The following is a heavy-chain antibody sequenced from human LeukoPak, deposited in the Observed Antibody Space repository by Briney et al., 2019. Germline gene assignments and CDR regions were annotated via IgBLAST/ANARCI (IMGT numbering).Heavy chain of an antibody. CDR3: AREHVGRGNWYFDL. V-gene: IGHV3-74*03. Sequence: GRSLRLSCAASGFTFSDFWMHWVRHAPGKGLVWVSRITYDGSSTTYADSVKGRFTISRDNAKNTLHVQMNGLRVEDTAVYYCAREHVGRGNWYFDLWGRGTLVTVSS. CDR2: ITYDGSST. J-gene: IGHJ2*01. CDR1: GFTFSDFW. D-gene: IGHD3/OR15-3a*01.